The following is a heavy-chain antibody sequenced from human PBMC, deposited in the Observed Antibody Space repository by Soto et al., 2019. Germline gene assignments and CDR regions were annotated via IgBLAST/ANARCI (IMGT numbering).Heavy chain of an antibody. CDR3: AQLARTVTSEPQYY. D-gene: IGHD4-17*01. J-gene: IGHJ4*02. CDR2: ISVSDGTG. CDR1: AFTFSSYA. V-gene: IGHV3-23*01. Sequence: EVQLLESGGGLVQSGGSLRLSCAASAFTFSSYAMSWVRQAPGKGLEWVSTISVSDGTGYYAHSVWGRFTISRDSSKNTLYLQMDNLGVEDTALDYCAQLARTVTSEPQYYLGQGTLVTVSS.